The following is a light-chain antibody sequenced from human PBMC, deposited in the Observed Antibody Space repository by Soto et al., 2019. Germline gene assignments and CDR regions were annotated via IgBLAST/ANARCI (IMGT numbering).Light chain of an antibody. V-gene: IGKV3-20*01. Sequence: EIVLTQSPGTLSLSPGERATLSCRASQSVSNSYLAWYQQKPGQAPRLLIYGASSRVTGIPDRFSGSGSGADFTLTISRLEPEDFAVYYCQQYGSSPPLTFGGGTKVEIK. CDR3: QQYGSSPPLT. CDR1: QSVSNSY. J-gene: IGKJ4*01. CDR2: GAS.